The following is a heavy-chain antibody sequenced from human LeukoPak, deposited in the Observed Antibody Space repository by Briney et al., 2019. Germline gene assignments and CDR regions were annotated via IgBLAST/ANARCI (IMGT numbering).Heavy chain of an antibody. V-gene: IGHV1-2*02. CDR2: INPNSGGT. J-gene: IGHJ3*02. Sequence: ASVKVSCKASGYTFTGYYMHWVRQAPGQGLEWMGWINPNSGGTNYAQKFQGRVTMTRDTSISTAYMELSSLRSEDTAVYYCARVLYYDFWSGYYRHAFDIWGQGTMVTVSS. D-gene: IGHD3-3*01. CDR3: ARVLYYDFWSGYYRHAFDI. CDR1: GYTFTGYY.